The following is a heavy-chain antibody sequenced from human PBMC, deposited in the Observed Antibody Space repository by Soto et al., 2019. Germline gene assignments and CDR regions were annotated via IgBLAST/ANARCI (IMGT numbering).Heavy chain of an antibody. CDR1: GFTFSNAW. D-gene: IGHD2-8*01. J-gene: IGHJ4*02. CDR2: IKSKTDGGTT. V-gene: IGHV3-15*01. Sequence: GGSLRLSCAASGFTFSNAWMSWVRQAPGKGLEWVGRIKSKTDGGTTDYAAPVKGRFTISREDSKITLYLQMNSLKTEDTAVYYCTTDRPTDCTNGVCYGSDYWGQGTLVTVSS. CDR3: TTDRPTDCTNGVCYGSDY.